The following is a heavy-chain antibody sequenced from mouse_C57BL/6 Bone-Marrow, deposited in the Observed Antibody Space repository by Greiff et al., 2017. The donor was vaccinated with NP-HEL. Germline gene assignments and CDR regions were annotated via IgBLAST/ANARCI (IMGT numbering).Heavy chain of an antibody. CDR2: IWRGGST. J-gene: IGHJ4*01. CDR1: GFSLTSYG. Sequence: QVQLQQSGPGLVQPSQSLSITCTVSGFSLTSYGVHWVRQSPGKGLEWLGVIWRGGSTDYNAAFMSRLSITKDNSKSQVFFKMNSLQADDTAIYYCAKRSTTVVAKGDYYAMDYWGQGTSVTVSS. D-gene: IGHD1-1*01. V-gene: IGHV2-5*01. CDR3: AKRSTTVVAKGDYYAMDY.